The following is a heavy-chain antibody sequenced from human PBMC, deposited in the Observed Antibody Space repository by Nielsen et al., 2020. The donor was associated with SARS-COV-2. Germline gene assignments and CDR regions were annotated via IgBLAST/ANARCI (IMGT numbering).Heavy chain of an antibody. CDR3: ARGGGRSCSSTSCPRGYYYGMDV. V-gene: IGHV4-39*07. CDR2: IYHSGST. Sequence: SETLSLTCTVSGGSISSSSYYWGWIRQPPGKGLEWIGSIYHSGSTNYNPSLKSRVTISVDMSKNQFSLKLSSVTAADTAVYYCARGGGRSCSSTSCPRGYYYGMDVWGQGTTVTASS. J-gene: IGHJ6*02. CDR1: GGSISSSSYY. D-gene: IGHD2-2*01.